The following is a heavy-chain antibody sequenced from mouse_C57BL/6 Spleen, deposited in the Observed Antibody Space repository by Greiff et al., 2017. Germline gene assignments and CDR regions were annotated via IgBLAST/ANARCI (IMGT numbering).Heavy chain of an antibody. Sequence: EVMLVESGGGLVKPGGSPKLSCAASGFTFSSYAMSWVRQTPEKRLEWVATISDGGSYTYYPDNVKGRFTISRDNAKNNLYLQMSHLKSEDTAMYYCARDPSLDYWGQGTTLTVSS. CDR2: ISDGGSYT. CDR1: GFTFSSYA. CDR3: ARDPSLDY. J-gene: IGHJ2*01. V-gene: IGHV5-4*01.